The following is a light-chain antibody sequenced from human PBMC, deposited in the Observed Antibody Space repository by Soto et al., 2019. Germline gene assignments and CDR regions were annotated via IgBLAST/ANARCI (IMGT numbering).Light chain of an antibody. CDR2: AAS. V-gene: IGKV1-39*01. J-gene: IGKJ4*01. Sequence: DMEMTQSPSSLSASVGDRVTITCRASQSISNYLNWYQHKPGKVPKLLIYAASSLQSGVPTRLSGSGSGTDFTLTMNSLQPEDFATYYCQQSYGTPLTFGGGTKIEIK. CDR1: QSISNY. CDR3: QQSYGTPLT.